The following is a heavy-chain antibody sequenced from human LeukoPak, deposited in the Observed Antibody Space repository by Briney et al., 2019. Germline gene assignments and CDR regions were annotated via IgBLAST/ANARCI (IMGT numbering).Heavy chain of an antibody. CDR2: IYYSGNT. CDR1: GGSISSSTYY. D-gene: IGHD2-2*01. J-gene: IGHJ3*02. Sequence: SETLSLTCTVSGGSISSSTYYWGWLRQPPGKGLEWIGRIYYSGNTYYNPSLKSRVTISLDTSKNQFSLKLSSVTAADTAVYYCASLRDIVVVPAAIRGAFDIWGQGTMVTVSS. CDR3: ASLRDIVVVPAAIRGAFDI. V-gene: IGHV4-39*01.